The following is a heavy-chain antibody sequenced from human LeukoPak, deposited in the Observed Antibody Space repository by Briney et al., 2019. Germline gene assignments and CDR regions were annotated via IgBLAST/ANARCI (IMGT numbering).Heavy chain of an antibody. Sequence: SETLSLTCTVSGGSISSSSYYWGWIRQPPGKGLEWIGSIYYSGSTYYNPSLKGRVTISVDTSKNQFSLKLSSVTAADTAVYYCARRAIVVVPAAMSWFDPWGQGTLVTVSS. CDR1: GGSISSSSYY. D-gene: IGHD2-2*01. CDR2: IYYSGST. J-gene: IGHJ5*02. CDR3: ARRAIVVVPAAMSWFDP. V-gene: IGHV4-39*07.